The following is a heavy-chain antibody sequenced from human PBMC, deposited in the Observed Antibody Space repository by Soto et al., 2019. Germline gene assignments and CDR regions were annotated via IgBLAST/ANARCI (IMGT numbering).Heavy chain of an antibody. Sequence: ASETLSLTCTVSGGSINTFYWSWVRQPAGKGLEWIGRIFSSGSTSFNPSLESRVAMSVDTSKNHFSLNLSSVTAADMAVYYCAREGSYSAYNFAHGIQLWSFDFWGQGALVTVST. CDR1: GGSINTFY. CDR2: IFSSGST. V-gene: IGHV4-4*07. CDR3: AREGSYSAYNFAHGIQLWSFDF. D-gene: IGHD5-12*01. J-gene: IGHJ4*02.